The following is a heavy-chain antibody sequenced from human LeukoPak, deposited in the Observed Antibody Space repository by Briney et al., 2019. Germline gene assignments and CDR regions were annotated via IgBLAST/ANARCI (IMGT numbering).Heavy chain of an antibody. V-gene: IGHV4-31*03. CDR3: ASWGIAAAANWFDP. Sequence: TSETLSLTCNVSGVSVSDGRYYWTWIRQHPGKGLEWIGYKYYSGSAKYNPSLKSRLTISIDTSKNQFSLKLSSVTAADTAVYYCASWGIAAAANWFDPWGQGTLVTVSS. CDR2: KYYSGSA. CDR1: GVSVSDGRYY. J-gene: IGHJ5*02. D-gene: IGHD6-13*01.